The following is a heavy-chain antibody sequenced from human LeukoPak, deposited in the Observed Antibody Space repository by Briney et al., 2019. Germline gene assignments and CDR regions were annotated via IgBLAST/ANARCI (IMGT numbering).Heavy chain of an antibody. CDR2: INTDGFST. CDR3: ARDVYSSSWAYYFDY. Sequence: GGSLRLSCAASGFISSSYWMHWVRQPPGKGLVYIACINTDGFSTSYADSVKGRFTISRDNAKNTLYLQMNSLRAEDTAVYYCARDVYSSSWAYYFDYWGQGTLVTVSS. V-gene: IGHV3-74*01. CDR1: GFISSSYW. J-gene: IGHJ4*02. D-gene: IGHD6-13*01.